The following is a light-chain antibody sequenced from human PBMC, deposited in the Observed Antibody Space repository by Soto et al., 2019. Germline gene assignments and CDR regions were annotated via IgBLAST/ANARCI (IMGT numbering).Light chain of an antibody. V-gene: IGLV4-69*01. CDR2: LNSDGSH. Sequence: QLVLTQSPSASASLGASVKLTCTLSSGHSSYAIAWHQQQPEKGPRYLMKLNSDGSHSKGDGIPDRFSGSSSGADRYLTISSLQSEDEAEYYCQTWDTGIVLFGGGTKLTVL. J-gene: IGLJ2*01. CDR1: SGHSSYA. CDR3: QTWDTGIVL.